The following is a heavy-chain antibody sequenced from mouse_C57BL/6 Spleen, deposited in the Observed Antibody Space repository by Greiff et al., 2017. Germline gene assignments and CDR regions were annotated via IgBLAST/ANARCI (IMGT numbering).Heavy chain of an antibody. CDR3: ARSDYYGSSPYYAMDY. D-gene: IGHD1-1*01. Sequence: QVQLKQPGAELVRPGTSVKLSCKASGYTFTSYWMHWVKQRPGQGLEWIGVIDPSDSYTNYNQKFKGKATLTVDTSSSTAYMQLSSLTSEDSAVYYCARSDYYGSSPYYAMDYWGQGTSVTVSS. V-gene: IGHV1-59*01. J-gene: IGHJ4*01. CDR1: GYTFTSYW. CDR2: IDPSDSYT.